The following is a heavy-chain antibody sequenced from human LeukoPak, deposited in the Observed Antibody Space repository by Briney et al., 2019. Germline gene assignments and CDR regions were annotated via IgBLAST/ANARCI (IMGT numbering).Heavy chain of an antibody. Sequence: KSSETLSLTCTVSGGSISSSSYYWGWIRQPPGKGLEWIGSIYYSGSTYYNPSLKSRVTISVDTSKNQFSLKLSSVTAADTAVYYCARDGWYSSGRPEGRYFDQWGQGTLVTVSS. D-gene: IGHD6-19*01. CDR3: ARDGWYSSGRPEGRYFDQ. J-gene: IGHJ4*02. V-gene: IGHV4-39*02. CDR1: GGSISSSSYY. CDR2: IYYSGST.